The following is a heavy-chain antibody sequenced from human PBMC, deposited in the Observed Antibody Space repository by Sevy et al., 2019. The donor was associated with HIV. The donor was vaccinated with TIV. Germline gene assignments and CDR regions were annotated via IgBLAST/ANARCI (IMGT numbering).Heavy chain of an antibody. J-gene: IGHJ4*02. V-gene: IGHV3-66*02. CDR2: IYSGGST. Sequence: GGSLRLSCAASTFRVIDNYMSWVRQAPGKGLEWVSTIYSGGSTYYADSVKGRFTISRDNSRNTLDLQMNSLRSEDTALYYCASTGYCTGGSCYSPFGYWGQGTLVTVSS. CDR3: ASTGYCTGGSCYSPFGY. D-gene: IGHD2-15*01. CDR1: TFRVIDNY.